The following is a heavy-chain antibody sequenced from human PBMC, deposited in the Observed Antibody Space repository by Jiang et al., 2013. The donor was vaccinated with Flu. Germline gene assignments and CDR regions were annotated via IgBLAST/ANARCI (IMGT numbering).Heavy chain of an antibody. V-gene: IGHV5-10-1*01. CDR1: GYSFTSYW. CDR3: ASLLVGAKVEGAFDI. CDR2: IDPSDSYT. Sequence: SLRISCKGSGYSFTSYWISWVRQMPGKGLEWMGRIDPSDSYTNYSPSFQGHVTISADKSISTAYLQWSSLKASDTAMYYCASLLVGAKVEGAFDIWGQGTMVTVSS. J-gene: IGHJ3*02. D-gene: IGHD1-26*01.